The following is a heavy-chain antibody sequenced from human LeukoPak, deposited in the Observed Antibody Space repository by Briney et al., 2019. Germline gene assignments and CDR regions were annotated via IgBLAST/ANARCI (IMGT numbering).Heavy chain of an antibody. D-gene: IGHD2-15*01. J-gene: IGHJ4*02. V-gene: IGHV4-59*01. CDR3: ARVSSGVYFDY. CDR2: IYYSGST. Sequence: PSETLSLTCTVSGGSISSYYWSWIPQPPGKGLELIGYIYYSGSTNYNPSLKSRVTISVDTSKNQFSLKLSSVTAADTAVYYCARVSSGVYFDYWGQGTLVTVSS. CDR1: GGSISSYY.